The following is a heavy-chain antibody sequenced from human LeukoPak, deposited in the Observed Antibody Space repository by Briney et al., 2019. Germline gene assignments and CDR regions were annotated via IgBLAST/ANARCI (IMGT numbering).Heavy chain of an antibody. J-gene: IGHJ4*02. CDR3: ALGDILTGYIY. CDR2: ISSSSSYI. D-gene: IGHD3-9*01. V-gene: IGHV3-21*01. CDR1: GFTFSSYS. Sequence: GGSLRLSCAASGFTFSSYSMNWVRQAPGKGLEWVSSISSSSSYIYYADSVKGRFTISRDNANNSLYLQMNSLRAEDTAVYYCALGDILTGYIYWGQGTLVTVSS.